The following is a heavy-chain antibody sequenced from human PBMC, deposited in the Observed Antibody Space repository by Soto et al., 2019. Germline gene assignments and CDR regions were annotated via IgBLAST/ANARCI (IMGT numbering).Heavy chain of an antibody. J-gene: IGHJ4*02. V-gene: IGHV3-30*18. CDR1: GFTFSSYG. D-gene: IGHD4-17*01. CDR2: ISYDGSNK. Sequence: GGSLRLSCAASGFTFSSYGMHWVRQAPGKGLEWVAVISYDGSNKYYADSVKGRFTISRDNSKNTLYLQMNSLRAEDTAVYYCAKLFDYGDPEATTFDYWGQGTLVTVSS. CDR3: AKLFDYGDPEATTFDY.